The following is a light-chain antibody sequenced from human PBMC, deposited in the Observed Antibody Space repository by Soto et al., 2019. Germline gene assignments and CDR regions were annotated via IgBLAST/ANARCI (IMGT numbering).Light chain of an antibody. V-gene: IGKV3D-20*02. CDR1: QSVSSSY. J-gene: IGKJ5*01. CDR2: GAS. Sequence: EIVLTQSPGTLSLSPGERATLSCMASQSVSSSYLAWYQQKPGQAPRLLIYGASNRATGIPARFSGSGSGTDFTLTISSLEPEDFAVYYCQQRSNWPITFGQGTRLENK. CDR3: QQRSNWPIT.